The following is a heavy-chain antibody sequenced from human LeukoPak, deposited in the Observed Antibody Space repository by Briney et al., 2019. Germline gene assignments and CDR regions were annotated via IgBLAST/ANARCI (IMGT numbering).Heavy chain of an antibody. D-gene: IGHD3-16*01. CDR1: GFTFSDYY. J-gene: IGHJ4*02. Sequence: KSGGSLRLSCAASGFTFSDYYMSWIRQAPGKGLEWVSYISSSGSTIYYADSVKGRFTISRDNAKNSLYLQMNSLRAEDTAVYYCARSDYDYVWVFDYWGQGTLVSVSS. V-gene: IGHV3-11*04. CDR2: ISSSGSTI. CDR3: ARSDYDYVWVFDY.